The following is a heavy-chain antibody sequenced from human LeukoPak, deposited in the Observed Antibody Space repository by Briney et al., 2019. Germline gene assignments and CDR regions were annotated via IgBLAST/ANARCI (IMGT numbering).Heavy chain of an antibody. CDR1: GGSISSYY. J-gene: IGHJ6*03. CDR3: ARIVVVPAARVYYYMDV. Sequence: PSETLSLTCTVSGGSISSYYWSWIRQPPGKGLEWIGYIYYSGSTNYNPSLKSRVTISVDTSKNQFSLKLSSVTAADTAVYYCARIVVVPAARVYYYMDVWSKGTTVTVSS. V-gene: IGHV4-59*01. D-gene: IGHD2-2*01. CDR2: IYYSGST.